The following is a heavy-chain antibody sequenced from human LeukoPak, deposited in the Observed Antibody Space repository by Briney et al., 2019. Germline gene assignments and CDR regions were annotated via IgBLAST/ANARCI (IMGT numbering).Heavy chain of an antibody. J-gene: IGHJ3*02. CDR3: ARARYANAWYAFDI. D-gene: IGHD2-2*01. CDR1: GGPVSSYY. V-gene: IGHV4-59*02. Sequence: SETLPLTCTVSGGPVSSYYWSWIRRPPGRGLEWIAYLSHSGSSDSNPSLTSRVTTLVDTSKNQFSLKLTSVTAADTAVYYCARARYANAWYAFDIWGHGTMVTVSS. CDR2: LSHSGSS.